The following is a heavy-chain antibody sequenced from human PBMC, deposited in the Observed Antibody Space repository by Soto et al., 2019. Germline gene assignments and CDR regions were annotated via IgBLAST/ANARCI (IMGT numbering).Heavy chain of an antibody. CDR1: GFTFSSYS. D-gene: IGHD1-20*01. CDR3: ARTYNWNDGGFDY. CDR2: ISSSSSYI. Sequence: EVQLVESGGGLVKPGGSLRLSCAASGFTFSSYSMNWVRQAPGKGLEWVSSISSSSSYIYYADSVKGRFTISRDNAKNSLYLQMNSLRAEDTAVYYCARTYNWNDGGFDYWGQGTLVTVSS. V-gene: IGHV3-21*01. J-gene: IGHJ4*02.